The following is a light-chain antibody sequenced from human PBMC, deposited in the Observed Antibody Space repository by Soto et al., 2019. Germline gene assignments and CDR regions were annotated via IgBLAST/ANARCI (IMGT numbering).Light chain of an antibody. J-gene: IGKJ5*01. CDR3: MQGLQSPRIT. V-gene: IGKV2-28*01. CDR1: QSLLHSNGYNY. Sequence: DFVITQSPLSLPFTPPDPSSISCSSSQSLLHSNGYNYLDWYLQKPGQSPQLLIYLGSHRASGVPDRFSGSGSGTDFTLKINRVEAGDVGVYYCMQGLQSPRITFGQGTRLEIK. CDR2: LGS.